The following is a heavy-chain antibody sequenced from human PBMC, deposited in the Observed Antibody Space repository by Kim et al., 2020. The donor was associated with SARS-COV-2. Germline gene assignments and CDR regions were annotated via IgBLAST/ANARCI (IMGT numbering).Heavy chain of an antibody. Sequence: GGSLRLSCAASGFTFSSYGMHWVRQAPGKGLEWVAVISYDGSNKYYADSVKGRFTIARDNSKNTLYLQMNSLRAEDTAVYYCAREGTQWFGELLWAHLGGFDYWGQGTLVTVSS. CDR1: GFTFSSYG. CDR3: AREGTQWFGELLWAHLGGFDY. J-gene: IGHJ4*02. CDR2: ISYDGSNK. V-gene: IGHV3-33*05. D-gene: IGHD3-10*01.